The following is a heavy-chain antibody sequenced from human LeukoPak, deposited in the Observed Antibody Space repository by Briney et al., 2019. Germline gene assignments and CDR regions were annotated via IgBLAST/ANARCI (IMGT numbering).Heavy chain of an antibody. J-gene: IGHJ6*02. V-gene: IGHV1-2*06. Sequence: GASVKVSCKASGYTFTSYGISWVRQAPGQGLEWMGRINPNSGGTNYAQKFQGRVTMTRDTSISTAYMELSRLRSDDTAVYYCARGAYYYYGMDVWGQGTTVTVSS. CDR2: INPNSGGT. CDR1: GYTFTSYG. CDR3: ARGAYYYYGMDV.